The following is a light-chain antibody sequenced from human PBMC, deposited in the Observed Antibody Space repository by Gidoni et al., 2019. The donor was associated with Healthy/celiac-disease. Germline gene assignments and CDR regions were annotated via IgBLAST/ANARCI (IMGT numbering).Light chain of an antibody. CDR1: QSVLYSSNNKNY. Sequence: TQSPDSLAVSLGERATINCKSSQSVLYSSNNKNYLAWYQQKPGQPPKLLIYWASTRESGVPDRFSGSGSGTDFTLTISSLQAEDVAVYYCQQYYSTPTFXXXTKVEIK. CDR2: WAS. V-gene: IGKV4-1*01. J-gene: IGKJ1*01. CDR3: QQYYSTPT.